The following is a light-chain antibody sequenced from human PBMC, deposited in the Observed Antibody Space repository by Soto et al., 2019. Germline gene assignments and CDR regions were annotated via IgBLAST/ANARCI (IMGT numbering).Light chain of an antibody. CDR1: QSLVHSDGSTY. CDR2: QVS. Sequence: EIVMTQTPLSSPVTLGQPASISCRSSQSLVHSDGSTYLSWLQQRPGQPPRLLIYQVSNRFSGVXDRXSGSGAGTDFTLRISRVEAEDVGTYYCVQATQPQLTFGGGTKVEIK. V-gene: IGKV2-24*01. CDR3: VQATQPQLT. J-gene: IGKJ4*01.